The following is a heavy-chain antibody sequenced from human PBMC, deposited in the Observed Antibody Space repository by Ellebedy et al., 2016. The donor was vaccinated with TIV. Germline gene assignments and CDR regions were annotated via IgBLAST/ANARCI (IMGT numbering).Heavy chain of an antibody. CDR2: IWYDGSNK. CDR1: GFTFSSYG. J-gene: IGHJ4*02. CDR3: ARESGHEIRGYSYGHFDY. Sequence: PGGSLRLSCAASGFTFSSYGMHWVRQAPGKGLEWVAVIWYDGSNKYYADSVKGRFTISRDNSKNTLYLQMNSLRAEDTAVYYCARESGHEIRGYSYGHFDYWGQGTLVTVSS. D-gene: IGHD5-18*01. V-gene: IGHV3-33*08.